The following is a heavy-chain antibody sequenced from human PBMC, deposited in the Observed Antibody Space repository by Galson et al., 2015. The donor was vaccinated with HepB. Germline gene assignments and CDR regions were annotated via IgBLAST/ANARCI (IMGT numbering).Heavy chain of an antibody. CDR3: ARINQGPIGYFDY. V-gene: IGHV3-11*03. D-gene: IGHD1-14*01. Sequence: SLRLSCAASGFTFSDFYMTWIRQAPGKGLECISYISSTTGYTNYADSVKGRFTISRDNAKNSLYLQLNSLRAEDTAAYYCARINQGPIGYFDYWGQGTLVTVSS. CDR1: GFTFSDFY. J-gene: IGHJ4*02. CDR2: ISSTTGYT.